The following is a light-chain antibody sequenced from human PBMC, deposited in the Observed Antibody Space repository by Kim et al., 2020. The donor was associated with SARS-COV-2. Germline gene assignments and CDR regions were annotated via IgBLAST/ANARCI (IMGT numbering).Light chain of an antibody. CDR3: QQSYSTPYS. J-gene: IGKJ2*03. CDR1: QSISSY. V-gene: IGKV1-39*01. CDR2: AAS. Sequence: DIQMTQSPSSLSASVGDRVTITCRASQSISSYLNWYQQKPGKAPKLLIYAASSLQSGVPLRFSGSGSETDFTLTISSLQPEDFATYYCQQSYSTPYSFGQGTKLEI.